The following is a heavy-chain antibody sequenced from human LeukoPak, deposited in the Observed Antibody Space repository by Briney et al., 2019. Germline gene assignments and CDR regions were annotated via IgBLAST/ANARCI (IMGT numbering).Heavy chain of an antibody. CDR3: ARLDRNYYYLDV. D-gene: IGHD1-1*01. CDR2: INPTTGVA. Sequence: ASVTVSCKTSGYTFTVHYMNWVRQAPGQGLEWMGRINPTTGVANYAQKFQGRITVTMDTSINTAYMELSSLRSDDTAVYYCARLDRNYYYLDVWGQGTTVTVSS. J-gene: IGHJ6*03. V-gene: IGHV1-2*06. CDR1: GYTFTVHY.